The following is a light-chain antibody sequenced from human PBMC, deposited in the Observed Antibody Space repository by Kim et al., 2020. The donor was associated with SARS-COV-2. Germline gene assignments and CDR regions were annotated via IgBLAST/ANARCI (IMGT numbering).Light chain of an antibody. CDR1: NIGSKN. CDR2: RDS. V-gene: IGLV3-9*01. CDR3: RVWDSSTYV. Sequence: SVALGQTARITCGGNNIGSKNVHWYQQKPGQAPVLVIYRDSNRPSGIPERFSGSNSGNTATLTISRAQAGDEADYYCRVWDSSTYVFGTGTKVTVL. J-gene: IGLJ1*01.